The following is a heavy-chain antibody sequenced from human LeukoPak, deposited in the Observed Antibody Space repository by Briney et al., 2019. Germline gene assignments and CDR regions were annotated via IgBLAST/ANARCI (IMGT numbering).Heavy chain of an antibody. V-gene: IGHV1-69*05. CDR1: GGTFSSYA. Sequence: ASVKVSCKASGGTFSSYAISWVRQAPGQGLEWMGGIIPIFGTANYAQKFQGRVTITTDESTSTAYMELSSLRSEDTAVYYCASQGIVVVPAAQEYYYYYMDVWGKGTTVTVSS. J-gene: IGHJ6*03. CDR2: IIPIFGTA. D-gene: IGHD2-2*01. CDR3: ASQGIVVVPAAQEYYYYYMDV.